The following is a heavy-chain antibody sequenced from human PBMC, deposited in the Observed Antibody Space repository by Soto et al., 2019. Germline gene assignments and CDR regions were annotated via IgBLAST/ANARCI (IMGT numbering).Heavy chain of an antibody. Sequence: QVQLQESGPGLVKPSQTLSLTCTVSGGSISSVGYYWSWIRQHPGKGLEWIGYIYYSGSTYYNPSLKSRVTISVDTSKNQFSLKLSSVTAADTAVYYCARANGSGSYPFDYWGQGTLVTVSS. CDR2: IYYSGST. J-gene: IGHJ4*02. V-gene: IGHV4-31*03. CDR3: ARANGSGSYPFDY. D-gene: IGHD3-10*01. CDR1: GGSISSVGYY.